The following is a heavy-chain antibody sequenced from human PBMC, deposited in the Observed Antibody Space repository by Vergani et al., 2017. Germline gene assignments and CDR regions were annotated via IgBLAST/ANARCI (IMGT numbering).Heavy chain of an antibody. V-gene: IGHV3-33*06. D-gene: IGHD2-2*01. CDR3: AKDRRYCISTSCYRYFDY. J-gene: IGHJ4*02. Sequence: QVQLVESGGGVVQPGRSLRLSCAASGFTFSSYGMHWVRQAPGKGLEWVAVIWYDGSNKYYADSVKGRFTISRDNSKNTLYLQMNSLRAEDTAVYYCAKDRRYCISTSCYRYFDYWGQGTLVTVSS. CDR2: IWYDGSNK. CDR1: GFTFSSYG.